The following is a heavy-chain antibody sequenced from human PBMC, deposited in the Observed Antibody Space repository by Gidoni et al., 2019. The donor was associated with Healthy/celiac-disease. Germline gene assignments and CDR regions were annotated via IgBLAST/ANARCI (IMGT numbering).Heavy chain of an antibody. CDR1: GGPFSSYA. J-gene: IGHJ4*02. D-gene: IGHD6-13*01. CDR3: ASSMGIEQLPFDY. V-gene: IGHV1-69*01. CDR2: IIPIFGTA. Sequence: QVQLVQSGAEVKKPGSSGKVSCKASGGPFSSYASSWVRQAPGQGLEWMGGIIPIFGTANYAQKFQGRVTITADESTSTAYMELSSLRSEDTAVYYCASSMGIEQLPFDYWGQGTLVTVSS.